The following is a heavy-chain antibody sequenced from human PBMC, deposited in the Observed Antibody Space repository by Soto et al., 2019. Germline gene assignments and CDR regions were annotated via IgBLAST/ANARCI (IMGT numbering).Heavy chain of an antibody. CDR2: ISGSGGST. D-gene: IGHD2-2*01. J-gene: IGHJ4*02. CDR1: GFTFCSYA. V-gene: IGHV3-23*01. CDR3: AKVIRGYCSSTSCYALDH. Sequence: PGGSLRLSCAASGFTFCSYAMSWVRQAPGKGLEWVSAISGSGGSTYYADSVKGRFTISRDNSKNTLYLQMNSLRAEDTAVYYCAKVIRGYCSSTSCYALDHWGQGTLVTVSS.